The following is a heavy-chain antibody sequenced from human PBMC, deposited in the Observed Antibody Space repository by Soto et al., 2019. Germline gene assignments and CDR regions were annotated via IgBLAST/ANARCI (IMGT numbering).Heavy chain of an antibody. CDR3: ARGPTDYYDNSGDYSLDY. D-gene: IGHD3-22*01. J-gene: IGHJ4*02. CDR1: GYTFITYG. V-gene: IGHV1-18*01. CDR2: ISTYTGDT. Sequence: QVQLVQSGAEVKEPGASVKVSCKASGYTFITYGMIWVRQAPGQGLDWMGWISTYTGDTKYADRLQGRVAMTTDTRTGTAYMELRSLRSDDTAVYYCARGPTDYYDNSGDYSLDYWGQGPLVTVSS.